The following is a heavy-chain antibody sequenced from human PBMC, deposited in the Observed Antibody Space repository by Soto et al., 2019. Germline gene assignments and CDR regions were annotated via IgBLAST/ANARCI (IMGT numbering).Heavy chain of an antibody. Sequence: GGSLRLSCAASGFTFSSYSMNWVRQAPGKGLEWVSSISSSSSYIYYADSVKGRFTISRDNAKNSLYLQMNSLRAEDTAVYYCARKEDTAMVWNGMDVWGQGTTVTVSS. D-gene: IGHD5-18*01. CDR1: GFTFSSYS. CDR2: ISSSSSYI. J-gene: IGHJ6*02. CDR3: ARKEDTAMVWNGMDV. V-gene: IGHV3-21*01.